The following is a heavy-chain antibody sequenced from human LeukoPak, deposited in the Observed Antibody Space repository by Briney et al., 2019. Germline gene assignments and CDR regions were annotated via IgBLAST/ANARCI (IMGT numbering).Heavy chain of an antibody. V-gene: IGHV3-23*01. CDR1: GFTFSSYA. CDR2: ITGSGSST. Sequence: QPGGSLRLSCAASGFTFSSYAMSWVRQAPGKGLEWVSAITGSGSSTFYADSVRGRFTISRDNSKNTLYLQMNTLRAEDTALYYCAQHPRTYPYDSPIFDYWGQGTLVTVSS. J-gene: IGHJ4*02. CDR3: AQHPRTYPYDSPIFDY. D-gene: IGHD1-1*01.